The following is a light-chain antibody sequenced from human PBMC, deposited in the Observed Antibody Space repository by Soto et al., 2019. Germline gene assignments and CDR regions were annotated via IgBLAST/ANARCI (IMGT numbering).Light chain of an antibody. CDR1: QGIDNW. Sequence: DIQMTQSPSSVSASLGDRVTITCRASQGIDNWLAWYQQKPGKAPKLLIYGASSLQSGVPSRFSGSGSGTDFTLTISNLQPEDFASYFCQQADSFPRTFGPGTKVDIK. V-gene: IGKV1D-12*01. CDR2: GAS. CDR3: QQADSFPRT. J-gene: IGKJ3*01.